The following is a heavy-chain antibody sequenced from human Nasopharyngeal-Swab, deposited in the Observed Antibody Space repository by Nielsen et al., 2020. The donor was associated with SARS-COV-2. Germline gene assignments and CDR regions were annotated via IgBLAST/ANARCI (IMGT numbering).Heavy chain of an antibody. CDR2: IWYDGSNK. Sequence: GESLKISCAASGFTFSSYGMHWVRQAPGKGLEWVAVIWYDGSNKYYADSVKGRFTISRDNSKNTLYLQMNSLRAEDTAVYYCARDSAPYSSSWYRRVYWYFDLWGRGTLVTVSS. CDR3: ARDSAPYSSSWYRRVYWYFDL. J-gene: IGHJ2*01. D-gene: IGHD6-13*01. CDR1: GFTFSSYG. V-gene: IGHV3-33*01.